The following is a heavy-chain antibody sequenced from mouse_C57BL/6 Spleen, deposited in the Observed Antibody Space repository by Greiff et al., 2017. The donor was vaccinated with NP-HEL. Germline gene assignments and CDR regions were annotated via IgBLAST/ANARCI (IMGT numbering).Heavy chain of an antibody. V-gene: IGHV1-80*01. CDR1: GYAFSSYW. J-gene: IGHJ2*01. CDR3: ARGGIYYDYAYYFDY. CDR2: IYPGDGDT. D-gene: IGHD2-4*01. Sequence: QVQLQQSGAELVKPGASVKISCKASGYAFSSYWMNWVKQRPGKGLEWIGQIYPGDGDTNYNGKFKGKATLTADKSSSTAYMQLSSLTSEDSAVYFCARGGIYYDYAYYFDYWGQGTTLTVSS.